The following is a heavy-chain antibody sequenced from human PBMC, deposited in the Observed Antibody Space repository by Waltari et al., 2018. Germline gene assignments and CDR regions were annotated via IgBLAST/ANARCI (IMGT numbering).Heavy chain of an antibody. CDR3: ARIGHGYSYADYYMDL. CDR1: GFSFSDYY. V-gene: IGHV3-11*01. CDR2: ITVSGTNI. Sequence: QVQLVESGGGLVKPGGSLRLSCAASGFSFSDYYMSWIRQAPGRGLEGVSHITVSGTNIAYADAVKGRFTVSRDNDKNSLYLEMNSLKTDDTAVYYCARIGHGYSYADYYMDLWGKGTTVTVSS. D-gene: IGHD5-18*01. J-gene: IGHJ6*03.